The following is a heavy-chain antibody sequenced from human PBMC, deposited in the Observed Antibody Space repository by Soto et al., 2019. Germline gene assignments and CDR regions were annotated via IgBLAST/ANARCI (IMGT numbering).Heavy chain of an antibody. D-gene: IGHD1-26*01. Sequence: GESLKISCKGSGYSFTSYWIGCLRQMPVKGLEWMGIIYPGDSDTGYSPSFQGQITISADKSISTAYLQWSSLKASDTAMYYCASQTRELLPYYGMDVWGQGTTVTVSS. CDR3: ASQTRELLPYYGMDV. CDR1: GYSFTSYW. CDR2: IYPGDSDT. V-gene: IGHV5-51*01. J-gene: IGHJ6*02.